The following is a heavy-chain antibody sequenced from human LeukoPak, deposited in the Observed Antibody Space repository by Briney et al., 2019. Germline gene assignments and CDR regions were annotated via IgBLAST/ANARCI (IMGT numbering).Heavy chain of an antibody. CDR1: GITFRSSA. CDR3: GREGGRAVAGRFDQ. D-gene: IGHD6-19*01. J-gene: IGHJ4*02. CDR2: IQNDGSDK. V-gene: IGHV3-30*02. Sequence: PGGSLRLSCAASGITFRSSAMHWVRQAPGKGLEWVSFIQNDGSDKYYAASVKGRFTISRDNSKNTVYLHMASLRPDDTALYYCGREGGRAVAGRFDQWGQGTLVTGSS.